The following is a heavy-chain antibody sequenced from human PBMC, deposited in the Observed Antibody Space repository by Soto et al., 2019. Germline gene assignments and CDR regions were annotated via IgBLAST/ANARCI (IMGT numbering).Heavy chain of an antibody. V-gene: IGHV4-30-4*01. Sequence: SETLSLTCTVSGGSINNGRCYWSWIRQPPGNGLEWIGYIYYSGSTYYNPSLKSRVTISLDTSENQFSLQLNSVTAADTAVYYCARDNRYDILTGSYYYYGMDVWGQGTTVTVS. CDR3: ARDNRYDILTGSYYYYGMDV. CDR2: IYYSGST. CDR1: GGSINNGRCY. D-gene: IGHD3-9*01. J-gene: IGHJ6*02.